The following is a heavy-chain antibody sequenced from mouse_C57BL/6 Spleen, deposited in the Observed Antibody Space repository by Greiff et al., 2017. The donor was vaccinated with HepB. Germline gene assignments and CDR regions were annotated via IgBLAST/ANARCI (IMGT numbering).Heavy chain of an antibody. J-gene: IGHJ3*01. Sequence: QVQLKQSGPGLVQPSQSLSITCTVSGFSLTSYGVHWVRQSPGKGLEWLGVIWSGGSTDYNAAFISRLSISKDNSKSQFFFKMNSLQADDTAIYYCASTYSNYGFAYWGQGTLVTVSA. V-gene: IGHV2-2*01. CDR1: GFSLTSYG. D-gene: IGHD2-5*01. CDR2: IWSGGST. CDR3: ASTYSNYGFAY.